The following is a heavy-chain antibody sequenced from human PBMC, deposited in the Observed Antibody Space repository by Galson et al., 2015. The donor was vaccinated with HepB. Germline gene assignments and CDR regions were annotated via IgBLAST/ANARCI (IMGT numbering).Heavy chain of an antibody. CDR3: ARPYCSGGSCYLYYFDS. CDR2: ISAYNGNT. Sequence: GQGLEWMGWISAYNGNTNYAQKLQGRVTMTTDTSTSTAYMELRSLRSDDTAVYYCARPYCSGGSCYLYYFDSWGQGTLVTVSS. D-gene: IGHD2-15*01. J-gene: IGHJ4*02. V-gene: IGHV1-18*01.